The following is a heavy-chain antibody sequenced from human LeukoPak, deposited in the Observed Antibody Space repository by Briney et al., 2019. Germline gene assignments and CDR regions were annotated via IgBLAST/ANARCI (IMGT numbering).Heavy chain of an antibody. CDR2: ISGSGGST. CDR1: GFTFTSYA. J-gene: IGHJ3*02. Sequence: PGGSLRLSCAASGFTFTSYAMSWVRQAPGKGLEWVSGISGSGGSTYYADSVKGRFTISRDNSKNTLYLQMNSLRAEDTAVYYCAKDVYYYDRSGRVGAFDIWGQGTMVTVSS. D-gene: IGHD3-22*01. V-gene: IGHV3-23*01. CDR3: AKDVYYYDRSGRVGAFDI.